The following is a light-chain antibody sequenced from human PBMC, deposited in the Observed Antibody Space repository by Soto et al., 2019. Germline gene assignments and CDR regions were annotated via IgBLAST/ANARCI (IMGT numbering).Light chain of an antibody. V-gene: IGKV3-11*01. Sequence: EIVLTQSPATLSLPPGERATLSCRASQSVSSYLAWYQQKPGQAPRRLIYDASNRATGIPARFSGSGSGTDFTLTISSLEPEDFAVYYCQQRSNSPPYTFGPGTKLDIK. CDR2: DAS. CDR1: QSVSSY. J-gene: IGKJ2*01. CDR3: QQRSNSPPYT.